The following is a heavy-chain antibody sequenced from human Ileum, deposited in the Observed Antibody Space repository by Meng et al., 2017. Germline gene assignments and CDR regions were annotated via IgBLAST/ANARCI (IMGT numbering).Heavy chain of an antibody. CDR1: GFTFSSSW. V-gene: IGHV3-74*03. CDR2: IKYDGSIT. Sequence: EVPLVQSGGGLVQPGGSLRLACTASGFTFSSSWMHWVRQVPGKGLVWVSRIKYDGSITMYADFVKGRFTISRDNAKNTLYLQMNNLRAEDTAVYYCARSDWFDPWGQGTLVTVSS. J-gene: IGHJ5*02. CDR3: ARSDWFDP.